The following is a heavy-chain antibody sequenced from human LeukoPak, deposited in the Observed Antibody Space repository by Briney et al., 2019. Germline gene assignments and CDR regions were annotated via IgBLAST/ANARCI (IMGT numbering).Heavy chain of an antibody. V-gene: IGHV3-30*18. CDR1: GFTFSSYG. J-gene: IGHJ4*02. CDR2: ISYDGSNK. D-gene: IGHD3-10*01. CDR3: AKVGSCNDYY. Sequence: GGSLRLSCAASGFTFSSYGMHWVRQAPGKGLEWVAVISYDGSNKYYADSVKGRFTISRDNSKNMLYLQMNSLRIEDTAVYYCAKVGSCNDYYWGQGTLVTVSS.